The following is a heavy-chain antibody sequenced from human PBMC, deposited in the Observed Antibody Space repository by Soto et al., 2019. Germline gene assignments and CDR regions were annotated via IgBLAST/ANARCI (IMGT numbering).Heavy chain of an antibody. CDR2: IYYSGST. J-gene: IGHJ4*02. Sequence: QLQLQESGPGLVKPSETLSLTCTVSGGSISSSSYYWGWIRQPPGKGLEWIGSIYYSGSTYYNPSLKSRVTISVDTSKNQFSLKLSSVTAADTAVYYCARHAVGGIVVVPAASPRGPFDYWGQGTLVTVSS. CDR3: ARHAVGGIVVVPAASPRGPFDY. V-gene: IGHV4-39*01. CDR1: GGSISSSSYY. D-gene: IGHD2-2*01.